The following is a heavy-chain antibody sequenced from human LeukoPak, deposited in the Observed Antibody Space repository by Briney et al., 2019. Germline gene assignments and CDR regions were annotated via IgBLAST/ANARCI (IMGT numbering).Heavy chain of an antibody. D-gene: IGHD6-13*01. CDR1: GYTFTSYG. CDR3: ARGQGDSSSWYEGAHFDY. J-gene: IGHJ4*02. CDR2: ISAYNGNT. V-gene: IGHV1-18*01. Sequence: GASVKVSCKASGYTFTSYGISWVRQAPGQGLEGMGWISAYNGNTNYAQKLQGRVTMTTDTSTSTAYMELRSLRSDDTAVYYCARGQGDSSSWYEGAHFDYWGQGTLVTVSS.